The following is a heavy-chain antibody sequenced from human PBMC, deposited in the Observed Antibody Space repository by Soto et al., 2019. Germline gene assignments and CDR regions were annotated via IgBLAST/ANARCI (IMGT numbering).Heavy chain of an antibody. CDR3: ASYGSGSYYNGYYFDY. CDR1: GGSFSAYY. J-gene: IGHJ4*02. D-gene: IGHD3-10*01. CDR2: IHRSGST. V-gene: IGHV4-34*01. Sequence: SETLSLTCAVYGGSFSAYYWSWIRQSPGKGLEWIGEIHRSGSTNYKPSLKSRVTISVDTSKNQFSLELRSVTAADTAVYYCASYGSGSYYNGYYFDYWGQGTLVTVS.